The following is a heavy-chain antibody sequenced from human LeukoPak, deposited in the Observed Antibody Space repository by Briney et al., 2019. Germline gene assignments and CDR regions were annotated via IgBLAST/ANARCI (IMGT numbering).Heavy chain of an antibody. CDR1: GHSISSGYY. J-gene: IGHJ4*02. D-gene: IGHD3-16*02. CDR3: AKGLPGGVIAGHDY. Sequence: QSSETLSLTCAVSGHSISSGYYWGWIRQPPGKGLEWVSAISGSGGSTYYADSVKGRFTISRDSSKNTLYLQMNSLRAEDTAVYYCAKGLPGGVIAGHDYWGQGTLVTVSS. CDR2: ISGSGGST. V-gene: IGHV3-23*01.